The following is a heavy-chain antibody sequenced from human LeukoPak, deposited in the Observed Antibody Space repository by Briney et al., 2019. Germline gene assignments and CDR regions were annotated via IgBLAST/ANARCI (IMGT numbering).Heavy chain of an antibody. CDR1: GGSISSSSYY. D-gene: IGHD3-10*01. CDR3: ARMVRGVLVHDY. J-gene: IGHJ4*02. Sequence: SETLSLTCTVSGGSISSSSYYWGWIRQPPGKGLEWIGSIYYSGSTYYNPSLKSRVTISVDTSKNQFSLKLSSVTAADTAVYYCARMVRGVLVHDYWGQGTLVTVSS. V-gene: IGHV4-39*07. CDR2: IYYSGST.